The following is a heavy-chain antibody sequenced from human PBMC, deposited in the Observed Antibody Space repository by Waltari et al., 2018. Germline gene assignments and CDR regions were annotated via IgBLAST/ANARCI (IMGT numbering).Heavy chain of an antibody. Sequence: EVQLVESGGTSVQPGGYLRLSCAASGFTSFSSFTSWVRQAPGKGLECISASSDGGVYTYYADSVKGRFTISRDSSKNTIYLQMNSLRVEDTALYYCAKGFEDLLPFDHWGQGTLVTVST. CDR1: GFTSFSSF. V-gene: IGHV3-23*04. CDR3: AKGFEDLLPFDH. J-gene: IGHJ4*02. D-gene: IGHD2-21*01. CDR2: SSDGGVYT.